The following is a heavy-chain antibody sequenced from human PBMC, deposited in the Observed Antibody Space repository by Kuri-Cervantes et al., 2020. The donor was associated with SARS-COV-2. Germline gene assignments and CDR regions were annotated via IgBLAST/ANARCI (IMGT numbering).Heavy chain of an antibody. D-gene: IGHD3-22*01. Sequence: SETLSLTCTVSGGSRSTYYWSWIRQPPGKGLEWIGYIYYSGSTTYNPSLKSRVTISVDTSKNQFSLELDSVTAADTAVYYCARGHDRRVYFSTPAPYYFDFWGQGILVTVSS. CDR3: ARGHDRRVYFSTPAPYYFDF. V-gene: IGHV4-59*01. CDR1: GGSRSTYY. CDR2: IYYSGST. J-gene: IGHJ4*02.